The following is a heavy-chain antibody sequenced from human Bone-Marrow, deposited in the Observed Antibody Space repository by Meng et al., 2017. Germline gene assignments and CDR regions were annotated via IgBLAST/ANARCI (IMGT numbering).Heavy chain of an antibody. D-gene: IGHD3-3*01. CDR1: GYTFTGYY. J-gene: IGHJ5*02. Sequence: GESLKISCKASGYTFTGYYMHWVRQAPGQGLEWMGRINPNSGGTNYAQKFQGRVTMTRDTSISTAYMDLSRLRSDDTAVYYCARGVRGRRPRFLEWLLLDWLDPWGQGTLVTVSS. V-gene: IGHV1-2*06. CDR2: INPNSGGT. CDR3: ARGVRGRRPRFLEWLLLDWLDP.